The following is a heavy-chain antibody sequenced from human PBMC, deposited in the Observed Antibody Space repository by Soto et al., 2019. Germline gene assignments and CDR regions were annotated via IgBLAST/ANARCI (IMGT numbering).Heavy chain of an antibody. CDR3: ARDPREYSRSAPDFDY. D-gene: IGHD6-6*01. CDR2: ISYDGSNK. J-gene: IGHJ4*02. CDR1: GFTFSSYA. Sequence: GGSLRLSCAASGFTFSSYAMHWVRQAPGKGLEWVAVISYDGSNKYYADSVKGRFTISRDNSKNTLYLQMNSLRAEDTAVYYCARDPREYSRSAPDFDYCGQGTLVTVSS. V-gene: IGHV3-30-3*01.